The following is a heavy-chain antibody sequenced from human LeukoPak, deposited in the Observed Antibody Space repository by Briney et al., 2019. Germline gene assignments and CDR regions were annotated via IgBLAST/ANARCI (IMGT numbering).Heavy chain of an antibody. CDR3: ARVGLVGIAKRIYYFDY. Sequence: SETLSLTCTVSGGSISSYYWSWIRQPAGKGLEWIGRIYTSGSTNYNPSLKSRVTMSVDTSKNQFSLKLSSVTAADTAVYYCARVGLVGIAKRIYYFDYWGQGTLVTVSP. J-gene: IGHJ4*02. V-gene: IGHV4-4*07. CDR2: IYTSGST. D-gene: IGHD6-13*01. CDR1: GGSISSYY.